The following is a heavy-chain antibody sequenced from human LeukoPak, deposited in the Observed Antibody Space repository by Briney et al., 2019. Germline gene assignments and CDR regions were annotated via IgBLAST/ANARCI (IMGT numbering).Heavy chain of an antibody. V-gene: IGHV5-51*01. CDR1: GYKLTNNW. D-gene: IGHD6-13*01. Sequence: GGSLKISCKISGYKLTNNWIGWVRQVAGKGLEWMGLIYPGYSDAKYSPSFQGRVTLSVDASISTAYLQLSGLRASGTAIYYCVRFALTSSLDHWGQGTLVTVSS. CDR2: IYPGYSDA. J-gene: IGHJ5*02. CDR3: VRFALTSSLDH.